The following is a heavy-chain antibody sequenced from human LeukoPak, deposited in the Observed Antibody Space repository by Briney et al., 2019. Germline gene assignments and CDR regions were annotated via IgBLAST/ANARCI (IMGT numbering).Heavy chain of an antibody. CDR2: ISTSSSYI. CDR1: GFTFSRYS. CDR3: ARGYSYGYRFDY. Sequence: PGGSLRLSCAASGFTFSRYSMNWVRQAPGKGLEWVSSISTSSSYIYYADSLKGRFTISRDNAKNSLYLQMNSLRAEDTAVYYCARGYSYGYRFDYWGQGTLVTVSS. D-gene: IGHD5-18*01. V-gene: IGHV3-21*01. J-gene: IGHJ4*02.